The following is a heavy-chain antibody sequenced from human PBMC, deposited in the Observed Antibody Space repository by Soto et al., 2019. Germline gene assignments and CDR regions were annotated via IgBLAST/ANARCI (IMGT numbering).Heavy chain of an antibody. CDR2: IYHSGST. V-gene: IGHV4-30-2*01. D-gene: IGHD1-1*01. Sequence: QLQLQESGSGLVRPSQTLSLTCAVSGGSISSGGYSWNWIRQPPGKGLEWIGYIYHSGSTLYNPSLKRRATISVDTSKNQCSLKLSSVPAADTAVYYCARDQLEGNWFDPWGQGTLVTVSS. CDR3: ARDQLEGNWFDP. J-gene: IGHJ5*02. CDR1: GGSISSGGYS.